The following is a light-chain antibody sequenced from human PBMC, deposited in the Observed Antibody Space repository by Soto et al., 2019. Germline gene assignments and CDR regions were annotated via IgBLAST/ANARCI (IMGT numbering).Light chain of an antibody. V-gene: IGKV3-15*01. J-gene: IGKJ1*01. Sequence: IVLTQSPATLSFSPLEIATLSCRASQSVSSSLAWYQQKPGQAPRLLIYGASTRATGIPARLSGSGSGTEFTLTISSLQSEDFAVYYCQQYSNWPQTFGQGTKVDI. CDR2: GAS. CDR1: QSVSSS. CDR3: QQYSNWPQT.